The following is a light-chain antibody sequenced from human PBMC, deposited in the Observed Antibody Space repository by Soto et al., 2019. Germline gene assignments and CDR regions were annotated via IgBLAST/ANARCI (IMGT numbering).Light chain of an antibody. Sequence: QSALTQPASVSGSPGQSITISCTGTSSDVGGYNYVSWYQQHPGKAPKLMIYDVSNRPSGVSNRFSGSKSSNTASLTISGLQAEDEAEYYCSSYTSSSTLYVFGSGTKLTVL. CDR3: SSYTSSSTLYV. CDR2: DVS. CDR1: SSDVGGYNY. J-gene: IGLJ1*01. V-gene: IGLV2-14*01.